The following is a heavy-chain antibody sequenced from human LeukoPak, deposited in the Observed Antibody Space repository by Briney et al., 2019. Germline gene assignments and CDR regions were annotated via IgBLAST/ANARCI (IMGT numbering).Heavy chain of an antibody. CDR1: GFTFSSYA. J-gene: IGHJ4*02. CDR2: IPYDGSNK. CDR3: AKATQYYYDSSGYWYYFDY. Sequence: GGSLRLSCAASGFTFSSYAMHWVRQAPGKGLEWVAVIPYDGSNKYYADSVKGRFTISRDNSKNTLYLQMNSLRAEDTAVYYCAKATQYYYDSSGYWYYFDYWGQGTLVTVSS. V-gene: IGHV3-30*04. D-gene: IGHD3-22*01.